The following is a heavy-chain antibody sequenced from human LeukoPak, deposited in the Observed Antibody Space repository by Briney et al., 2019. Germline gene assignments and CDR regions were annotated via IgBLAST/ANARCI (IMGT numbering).Heavy chain of an antibody. CDR3: ARTGYSYDDAFDI. CDR1: GGSISSGGYY. V-gene: IGHV4-31*03. CDR2: IYYSGST. J-gene: IGHJ3*02. D-gene: IGHD5-18*01. Sequence: SETLSLTCTVSGGSISSGGYYWSWIRQHPGKGLERIGYIYYSGSTYYNPSLKSRVTISVDTSKNQFSLKLSSVTAADTAVYYCARTGYSYDDAFDIWGQGTMVTVSS.